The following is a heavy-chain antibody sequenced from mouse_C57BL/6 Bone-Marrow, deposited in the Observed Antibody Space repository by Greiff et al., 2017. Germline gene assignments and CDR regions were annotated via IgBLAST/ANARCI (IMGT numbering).Heavy chain of an antibody. V-gene: IGHV10-1*01. CDR2: IRSKSNNYAT. J-gene: IGHJ1*03. CDR1: GFSFNTYA. CDR3: VRHGGSSPHWYFDV. Sequence: EVKLVESGGGLVQPKGSLKLSCAASGFSFNTYAMNWVRQAPGKGLEWVARIRSKSNNYATYYADSVKDRFTISRDDSESMLYLQMNNLKTEDTAMYYCVRHGGSSPHWYFDVWGTGTTVTVSS. D-gene: IGHD1-1*01.